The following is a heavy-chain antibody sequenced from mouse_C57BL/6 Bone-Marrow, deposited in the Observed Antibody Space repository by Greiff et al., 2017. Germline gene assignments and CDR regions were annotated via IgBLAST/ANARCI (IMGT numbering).Heavy chain of an antibody. J-gene: IGHJ2*01. CDR1: GYTFTDYY. V-gene: IGHV1-19*01. CDR2: INTYKGGT. CDR3: ARWVY. Sequence: EVQLQQSGPVLVKPGASVTMSCKASGYTFTDYYMNWVKQSHGKSLEWIGVINTYKGGTNYNQKFKGKATLTVDKSSSTAYMELNSLTSENSAFYYCARWVYWGQGTTLTVSS.